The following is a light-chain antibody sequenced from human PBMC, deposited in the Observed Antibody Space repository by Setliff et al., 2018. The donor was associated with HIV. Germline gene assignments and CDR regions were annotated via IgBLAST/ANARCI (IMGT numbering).Light chain of an antibody. J-gene: IGLJ1*01. V-gene: IGLV2-23*02. CDR3: CSYAGSYTHYV. CDR2: DVS. CDR1: SSDIGTYNL. Sequence: QSVLTQPASVSGSPGQSITIFCTGTSSDIGTYNLVSWYQQYPGKAPKLMIYDVSKRPSGVANRFSGSKSGNTASLTISGLQAEDEADYYCCSYAGSYTHYVFGTGTKVTVL.